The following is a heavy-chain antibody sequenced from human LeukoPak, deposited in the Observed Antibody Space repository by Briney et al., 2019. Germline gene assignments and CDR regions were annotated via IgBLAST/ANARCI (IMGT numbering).Heavy chain of an antibody. J-gene: IGHJ6*02. CDR3: TRVVMGSYSMFGEPRPKKYSYHYGLDV. Sequence: GGSLRLSCAASGFNFGSYWMTWVRQAPGKGLEWVANIKEDGSEKYYVDSVKGRFTVSRDNAQNSMYLQMDSLRVEDTAAYYCTRVVMGSYSMFGEPRPKKYSYHYGLDVWGQGTTVTVS. D-gene: IGHD3-3*01. V-gene: IGHV3-7*03. CDR2: IKEDGSEK. CDR1: GFNFGSYW.